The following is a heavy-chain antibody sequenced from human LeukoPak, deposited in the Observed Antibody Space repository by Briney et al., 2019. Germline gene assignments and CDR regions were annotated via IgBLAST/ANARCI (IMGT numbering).Heavy chain of an antibody. CDR1: GGSISSSSYY. D-gene: IGHD3-10*01. Sequence: SETLSLTCTVSGGSISSSSYYWGWIRQPPGKGLEWIGEINHSGSTNYNPSLKSRVTISVDTSKNQFSLKLSSVTAADTAVYYCARGRVHGFWGQGTLVTVSS. J-gene: IGHJ4*02. CDR2: INHSGST. CDR3: ARGRVHGF. V-gene: IGHV4-39*07.